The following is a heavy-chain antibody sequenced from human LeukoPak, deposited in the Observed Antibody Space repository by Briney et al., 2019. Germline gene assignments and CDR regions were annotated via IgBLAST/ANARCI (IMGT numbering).Heavy chain of an antibody. J-gene: IGHJ5*02. D-gene: IGHD2-21*01. V-gene: IGHV1-2*02. CDR1: GYSFTAYY. Sequence: ASVKVSCKASGYSFTAYYIHWVRQAPGQGLEWMGWINPDSGVTSSAQKFRGRFSMTRDTSISTIYMEVAWLTSEDTAIYYCARADRLDGAPYLIGPWGQGTLVTVSS. CDR3: ARADRLDGAPYLIGP. CDR2: INPDSGVT.